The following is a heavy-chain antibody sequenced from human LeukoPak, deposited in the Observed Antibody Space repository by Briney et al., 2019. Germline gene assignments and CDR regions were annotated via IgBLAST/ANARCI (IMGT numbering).Heavy chain of an antibody. D-gene: IGHD2-2*01. CDR3: AKVVAAAPYYGMDV. J-gene: IGHJ6*02. CDR2: ISGSGGST. CDR1: GFTFRNYA. Sequence: GGSLGLSCAASGFTFRNYAMSWVRQAPGKGLEWVSGISGSGGSTHYADSVKGRFTISRDNSKNTLSLQMNGLRAEDTATYYCAKVVAAAPYYGMDVWGQGTTVTVSS. V-gene: IGHV3-23*01.